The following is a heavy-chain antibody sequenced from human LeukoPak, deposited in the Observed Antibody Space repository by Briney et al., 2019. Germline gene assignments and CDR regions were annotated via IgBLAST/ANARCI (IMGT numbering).Heavy chain of an antibody. J-gene: IGHJ5*02. CDR1: GFTFDDYA. CDR3: AKGRDKYQLLSKNWFDP. D-gene: IGHD2-2*01. V-gene: IGHV3-9*01. CDR2: ISWNSGSI. Sequence: GRFLRLSCAASGFTFDDYAMHWVRQAPGKGLEWVSGISWNSGSIGYADSVKGRFTISRDNAKNSLYLQMNSLRAEDAALYYCAKGRDKYQLLSKNWFDPWGQGTLVTVSS.